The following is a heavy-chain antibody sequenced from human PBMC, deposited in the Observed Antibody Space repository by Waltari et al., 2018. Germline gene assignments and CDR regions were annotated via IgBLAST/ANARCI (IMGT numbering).Heavy chain of an antibody. CDR3: ARRAGLELGDGAFDI. CDR2: ISYDGSNK. CDR1: GFTFSSYA. Sequence: QVQLVESGGGVVQPGRSLRLSCAASGFTFSSYAMHWVRQAPGKGLEWVAVISYDGSNKYYADSVKGRFTISRDNSKNTLYLQMNSLRAEDTAVYYCARRAGLELGDGAFDIWGQGTMVTVSS. V-gene: IGHV3-30-3*01. J-gene: IGHJ3*02. D-gene: IGHD1-7*01.